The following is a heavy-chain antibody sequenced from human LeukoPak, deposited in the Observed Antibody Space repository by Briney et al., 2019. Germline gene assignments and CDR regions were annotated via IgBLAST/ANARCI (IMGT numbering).Heavy chain of an antibody. V-gene: IGHV1-2*02. CDR2: INPNSGGT. CDR3: ATIPVAGTIAPPWFDP. J-gene: IGHJ5*02. D-gene: IGHD6-19*01. CDR1: GYTFTGYY. Sequence: GASVKVSCKASGYTFTGYYMHWVRQAPGQGLEWMGWINPNSGGTNYAQKFQGRVTMTRDTSISTAYMELSRLRSDDTAVYYCATIPVAGTIAPPWFDPWGQGTQVTVSS.